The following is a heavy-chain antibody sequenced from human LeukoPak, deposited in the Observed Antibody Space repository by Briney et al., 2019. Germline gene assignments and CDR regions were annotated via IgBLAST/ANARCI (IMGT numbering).Heavy chain of an antibody. V-gene: IGHV3-7*01. CDR2: INQDGHEK. D-gene: IGHD2/OR15-2a*01. J-gene: IGHJ4*02. Sequence: PGGSLRLSCTASGFTFSSYWMSWVRQAPGKGLEWVANINQDGHEKYYVDSVKGRFTISRDNAKNTVYLQMNSLRAEDTAVYYCVSFYETHWGRGTLITVSS. CDR3: VSFYETH. CDR1: GFTFSSYW.